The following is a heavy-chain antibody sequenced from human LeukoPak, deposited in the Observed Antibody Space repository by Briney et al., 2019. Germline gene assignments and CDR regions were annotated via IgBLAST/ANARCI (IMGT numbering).Heavy chain of an antibody. CDR3: ATDYGGTLSY. CDR2: IYYTGST. J-gene: IGHJ4*02. Sequence: SEPLSLTCTVSGDSINTYYWNWIRQPPGKGLEWIGNIYYTGSTKYNPALKSRVTISVDTSKNQFSLKLSSVTAADTAVYYCATDYGGTLSYWGQGTLVTVSS. D-gene: IGHD4-23*01. V-gene: IGHV4-59*01. CDR1: GDSINTYY.